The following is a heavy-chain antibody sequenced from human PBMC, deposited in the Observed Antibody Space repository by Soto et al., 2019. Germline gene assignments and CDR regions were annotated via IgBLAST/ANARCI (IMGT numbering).Heavy chain of an antibody. D-gene: IGHD3-22*01. V-gene: IGHV1-69*04. J-gene: IGHJ3*02. CDR2: IIPILGIA. Sequence: GASVKVSCKASGGTFSSYTISWVRQAPGQGLGWMGRIIPILGIANYAQKFQGRVTITADKSTSTAYMELSSLRSEDTAVYYCARDSSGYPGDIWGQGTMVTVSS. CDR3: ARDSSGYPGDI. CDR1: GGTFSSYT.